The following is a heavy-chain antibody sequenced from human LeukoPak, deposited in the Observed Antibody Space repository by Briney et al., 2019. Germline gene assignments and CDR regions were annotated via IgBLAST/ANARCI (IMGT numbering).Heavy chain of an antibody. CDR2: IYPGDSDT. D-gene: IGHD6-13*01. Sequence: GESLKISCKGSGYSFTSYWIGWVRQMPGKGLEWMGIIYPGDSDTRYSPSFQGQVTISADKSISTAYLQWSSLKASDTAMYYCVRLYSSSWYAAEYFQHWGQGTLVTVSS. CDR1: GYSFTSYW. J-gene: IGHJ1*01. V-gene: IGHV5-51*01. CDR3: VRLYSSSWYAAEYFQH.